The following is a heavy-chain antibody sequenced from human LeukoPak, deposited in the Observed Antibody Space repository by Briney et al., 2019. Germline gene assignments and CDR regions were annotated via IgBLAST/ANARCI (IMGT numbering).Heavy chain of an antibody. CDR3: ANDLGWIQLNLG. Sequence: GGSLRLSCAASGFTFSSYAMSWVRQAPGKGLEWVSVISSSGGSTNYADSLKGRFTISRDNSKNTVYLQMNSLRAEDTAIYYCANDLGWIQLNLGRGQGTLVTVSS. V-gene: IGHV3-23*01. J-gene: IGHJ4*02. CDR1: GFTFSSYA. D-gene: IGHD5-18*01. CDR2: ISSSGGST.